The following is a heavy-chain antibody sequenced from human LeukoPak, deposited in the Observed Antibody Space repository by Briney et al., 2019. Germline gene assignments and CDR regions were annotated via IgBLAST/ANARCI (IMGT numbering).Heavy chain of an antibody. D-gene: IGHD3-10*01. CDR2: IYYSGST. CDR3: ARDRYYYGSGSYSWFDP. Sequence: SQTLSLTCTVSGGSISSGDYYWSWISQPPGKGREWIGYIYYSGSTYYNPSLKSRVTMSVDTSKNQFSLKLSSVTAADTAVYYCARDRYYYGSGSYSWFDPWGQGTLVTVSS. CDR1: GGSISSGDYY. V-gene: IGHV4-30-4*08. J-gene: IGHJ5*02.